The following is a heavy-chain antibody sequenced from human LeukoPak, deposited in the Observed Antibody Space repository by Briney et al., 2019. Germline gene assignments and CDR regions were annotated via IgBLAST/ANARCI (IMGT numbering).Heavy chain of an antibody. V-gene: IGHV3-33*01. CDR2: IWYDGSNK. J-gene: IGHJ1*01. Sequence: GGSLRLSCAASGFTFSIYGMHWVRQAPGKGLEWVAVIWYDGSNKYYADSVKGRFTICRDNSKNTLYLQMNRLRAEGTAVYYCARVGRVGGLSFQHWGQGTLVTVSS. CDR1: GFTFSIYG. D-gene: IGHD1-26*01. CDR3: ARVGRVGGLSFQH.